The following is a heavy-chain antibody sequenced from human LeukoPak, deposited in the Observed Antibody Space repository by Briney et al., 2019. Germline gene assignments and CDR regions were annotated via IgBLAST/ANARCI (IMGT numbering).Heavy chain of an antibody. CDR1: GFTFRTYA. CDR2: ISKNTVDT. D-gene: IGHD3-9*01. J-gene: IGHJ4*02. Sequence: GGSLRLSCAASGFTFRTYAMSWVRQAPGKGLEWVSAISKNTVDTYYADSVKGRLTISRDSSKNTVYLQMNGLRAEDTAVYYCVRDMEPLRYFDTWGQGTLVTVSS. CDR3: VRDMEPLRYFDT. V-gene: IGHV3-23*01.